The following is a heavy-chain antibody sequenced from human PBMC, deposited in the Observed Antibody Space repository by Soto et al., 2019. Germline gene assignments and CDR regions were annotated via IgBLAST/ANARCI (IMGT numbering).Heavy chain of an antibody. V-gene: IGHV3-33*01. CDR3: ARGYCSGGSCYPFDY. Sequence: QVQLVESGGGVVQPGRSLRLSCAASGFTFSSYGMHWVRQAPGKGLEWVAVIWYDGSNKYYADSVKGRFTISRDNSKNTLYLQMNSLRAEDTAVYYCARGYCSGGSCYPFDYWGRGTLVTVSS. CDR1: GFTFSSYG. D-gene: IGHD2-15*01. CDR2: IWYDGSNK. J-gene: IGHJ4*02.